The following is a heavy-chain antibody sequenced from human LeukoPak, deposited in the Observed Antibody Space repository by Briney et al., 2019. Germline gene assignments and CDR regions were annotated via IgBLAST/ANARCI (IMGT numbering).Heavy chain of an antibody. CDR2: IYYSGST. V-gene: IGHV4-39*07. CDR1: GGSISSSSYY. CDR3: ARETPQEVVAATRAGGYHFDF. D-gene: IGHD2-15*01. J-gene: IGHJ4*02. Sequence: ETLSLTCTVSGGSISSSSYYWGWIRQPPGKGLEWIGSIYYSGSTYYNPSLKSRVTISVDTSKNQFSLKLTSVTAADTAVYYCARETPQEVVAATRAGGYHFDFWGQGTLVTVSS.